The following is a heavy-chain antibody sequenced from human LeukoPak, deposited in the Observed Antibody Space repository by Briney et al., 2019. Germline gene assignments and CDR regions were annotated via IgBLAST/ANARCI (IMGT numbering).Heavy chain of an antibody. D-gene: IGHD3-22*01. V-gene: IGHV5-51*01. CDR3: ARRGSGYGHDY. Sequence: GEPLKISCKGPGYGFTSYWLGWVRPMPGKGLEWMGIIYPGDSDTRYSPSFQGQVSISADKSISTAYLQWSSLKASDTAMYYCARRGSGYGHDYWGRGTLVTVSS. CDR2: IYPGDSDT. CDR1: GYGFTSYW. J-gene: IGHJ4*02.